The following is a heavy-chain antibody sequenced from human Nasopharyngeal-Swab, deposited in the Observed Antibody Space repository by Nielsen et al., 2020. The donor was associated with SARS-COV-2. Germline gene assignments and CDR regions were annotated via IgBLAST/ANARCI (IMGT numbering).Heavy chain of an antibody. D-gene: IGHD2-2*01. V-gene: IGHV3-11*01. Sequence: GESPKTPCPASGFTFSDYYLSWIRQAPGKGLEWVSYISSSGSTIYYADSVKGRFTISRDNAKNSLYLQMNSLRAEDTAVYYCARDKGRCSSTSCYVDYWGQGTLVTVSS. J-gene: IGHJ4*02. CDR3: ARDKGRCSSTSCYVDY. CDR2: ISSSGSTI. CDR1: GFTFSDYY.